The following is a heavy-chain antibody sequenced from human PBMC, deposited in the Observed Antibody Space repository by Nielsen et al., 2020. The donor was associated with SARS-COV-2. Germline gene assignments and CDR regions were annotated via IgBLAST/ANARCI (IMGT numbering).Heavy chain of an antibody. J-gene: IGHJ4*02. Sequence: GESLKISCAASGFTFSSYSMNWVRQAPGKGLEWVSSISSSSSYIYYADSVKGRFTISRDNAKNSLYLQMNSLRAEDTAVYYCARDTSRMTKWELVEYWGQGTLVTVSS. CDR1: GFTFSSYS. V-gene: IGHV3-21*01. CDR2: ISSSSSYI. D-gene: IGHD1-26*01. CDR3: ARDTSRMTKWELVEY.